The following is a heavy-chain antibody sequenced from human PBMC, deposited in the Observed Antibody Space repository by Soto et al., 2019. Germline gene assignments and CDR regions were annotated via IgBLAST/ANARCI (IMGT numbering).Heavy chain of an antibody. CDR3: ASGGMVIIPTATAFDY. CDR1: GGSISPYY. J-gene: IGHJ4*02. D-gene: IGHD1-1*01. V-gene: IGHV4-4*07. CDR2: IYASGST. Sequence: SETLSLTCSVSGGSISPYYWSWIRQPAGKGLEWIGRIYASGSTNYNPSLKSRVTMSVATSKNQFSLKLTSVTAADTATYYCASGGMVIIPTATAFDYWGQGTLVTVSS.